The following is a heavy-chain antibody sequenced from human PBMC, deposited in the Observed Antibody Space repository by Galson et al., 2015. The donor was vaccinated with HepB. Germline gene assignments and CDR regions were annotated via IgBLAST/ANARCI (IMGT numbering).Heavy chain of an antibody. CDR2: FDPEDGET. CDR3: ATRTPAMVRGPESAFDY. Sequence: SVKVSCKVSGYTLTELSMHWVRQAPGKGLEWMGGFDPEDGETIYAQKFQGRVTMTEDTSTDTAYMELSSLRSEDTAVYYCATRTPAMVRGPESAFDYWGQGTLVTVSS. V-gene: IGHV1-24*01. J-gene: IGHJ4*02. CDR1: GYTLTELS. D-gene: IGHD3-10*01.